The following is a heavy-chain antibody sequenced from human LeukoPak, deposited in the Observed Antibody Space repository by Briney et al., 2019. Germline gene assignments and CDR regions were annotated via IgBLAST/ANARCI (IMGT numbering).Heavy chain of an antibody. CDR2: INHSGST. Sequence: SETLSLTCAVYGGSFSGYYWSWIRQPPGKGLEWIGEINHSGSTNYNPSLKSRVTISVDTSKNQFSLKLSSVTAADTAVYYCARVSYSNYYDSSGYPLYYFDYWGQGTLVTVSS. J-gene: IGHJ4*02. D-gene: IGHD3-22*01. V-gene: IGHV4-34*01. CDR1: GGSFSGYY. CDR3: ARVSYSNYYDSSGYPLYYFDY.